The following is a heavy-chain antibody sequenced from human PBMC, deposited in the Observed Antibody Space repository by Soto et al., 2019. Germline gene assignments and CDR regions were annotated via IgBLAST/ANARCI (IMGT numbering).Heavy chain of an antibody. D-gene: IGHD5-12*01. Sequence: GGSLRLSCAASGFTFSSYSMNWVRQAPGKGLEWVSYISSSSTIYYADSVKGRFTISRDNAKNSLYLQMNSLRAEDTAVYYCAIGGDIVATIVPPKDYWGQGTLVTVSS. CDR3: AIGGDIVATIVPPKDY. V-gene: IGHV3-48*04. CDR1: GFTFSSYS. J-gene: IGHJ4*02. CDR2: ISSSSTI.